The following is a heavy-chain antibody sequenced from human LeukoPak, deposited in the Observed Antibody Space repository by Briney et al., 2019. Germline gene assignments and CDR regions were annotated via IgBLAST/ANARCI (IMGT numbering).Heavy chain of an antibody. J-gene: IGHJ4*02. CDR2: IYPGDSDT. CDR1: GYSFTNYW. Sequence: GESLKISCKGSGYSFTNYWIGWVRQMPGKGLEWMGIIYPGDSDTRYSPSFQGQVTISADKSIITAYLQWSSLKASDTAMYYCVRQDVVAGYDYWGQGTLVTVSS. CDR3: VRQDVVAGYDY. D-gene: IGHD6-19*01. V-gene: IGHV5-51*01.